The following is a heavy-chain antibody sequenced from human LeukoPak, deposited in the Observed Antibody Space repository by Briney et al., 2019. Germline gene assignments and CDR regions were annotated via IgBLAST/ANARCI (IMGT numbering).Heavy chain of an antibody. J-gene: IGHJ4*02. V-gene: IGHV4-34*09. CDR1: GGSFSGYY. Sequence: SETPSLTCAVYGGSFSGYYWSWIRQPPGKGLEWIGEINHSGSTYYNPSLKSRVTISVDTSKNQFSLKLSSVTAADTAVYYCARSGYDFWSGYYRDYWGRGTLVTVSS. D-gene: IGHD3-3*01. CDR2: INHSGST. CDR3: ARSGYDFWSGYYRDY.